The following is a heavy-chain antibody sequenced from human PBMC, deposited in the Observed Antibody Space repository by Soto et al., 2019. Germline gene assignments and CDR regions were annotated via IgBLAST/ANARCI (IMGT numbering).Heavy chain of an antibody. CDR1: GYTFGNHW. CDR2: MNSDGSII. V-gene: IGHV3-74*01. J-gene: IGHJ4*02. Sequence: GGSLRLSCAVAGYTFGNHWMHWVRQAPGKGLEWVSRMNSDGSIINYADSVKGRFTVSRDNAKNTLYLQMNSLRVEDTAVYYCATAEVDYWGPGTLVTVSS. CDR3: ATAEVDY.